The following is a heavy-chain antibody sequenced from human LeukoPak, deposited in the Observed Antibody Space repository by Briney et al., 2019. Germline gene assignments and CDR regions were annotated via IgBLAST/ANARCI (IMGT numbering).Heavy chain of an antibody. V-gene: IGHV3-23*01. Sequence: GGSLRLSCAASGFTFSSYGVHWVRHAPGEGLEWVSAISDSGGTTYYADSVKGRFTISRDNSKNTLYLQMNSLRGEDTAVYYCAKLTRGYCSSTACPNWFDPWGQGTLVTVSS. CDR1: GFTFSSYG. D-gene: IGHD2-2*01. J-gene: IGHJ5*02. CDR3: AKLTRGYCSSTACPNWFDP. CDR2: ISDSGGTT.